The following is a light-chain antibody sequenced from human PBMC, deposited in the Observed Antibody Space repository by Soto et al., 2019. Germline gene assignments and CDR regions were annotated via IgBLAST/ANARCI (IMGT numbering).Light chain of an antibody. CDR1: SSDVGGYNY. V-gene: IGLV2-14*01. CDR2: DVS. CDR3: TLHISSSTLV. J-gene: IGLJ2*01. Sequence: QSALTQPASVSGSPGQSITISCTGTSSDVGGYNYVSWYQQHPGKAPKLMIYDVSNRPSGVSNRFSGSKSGNTASLTISGLQAEDEADYYCTLHISSSTLVFGGGTQLTVL.